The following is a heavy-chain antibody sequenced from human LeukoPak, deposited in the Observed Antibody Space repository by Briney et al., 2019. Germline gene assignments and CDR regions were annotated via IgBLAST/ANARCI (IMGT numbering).Heavy chain of an antibody. V-gene: IGHV4-39*01. CDR2: IYYSGST. CDR1: GGSISSGDYY. Sequence: PSQALSLTCTVSGGSISSGDYYWGWIRQPPGKGLEWIGSIYYSGSTYYNPSLKSRVTISVDTSKNQFSLKLSSVTAADTAVYYCARQIRITIAVEWREERHAGWFDPWGQGTLVTVSS. D-gene: IGHD3-3*01. J-gene: IGHJ5*02. CDR3: ARQIRITIAVEWREERHAGWFDP.